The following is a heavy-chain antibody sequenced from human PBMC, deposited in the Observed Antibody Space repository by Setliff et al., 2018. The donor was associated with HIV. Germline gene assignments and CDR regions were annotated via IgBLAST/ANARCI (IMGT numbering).Heavy chain of an antibody. J-gene: IGHJ4*02. CDR3: VGLRYFDWNKDY. V-gene: IGHV1-18*01. Sequence: SVKVSCKASGYTFTSYGISWVRQAPGQGLEWMGWISAYNGNTNYAQKFQGRVTITTDESTSTAYMELSSLRSEDTAVYYCVGLRYFDWNKDYWGQGTLVTVSS. CDR1: GYTFTSYG. CDR2: ISAYNGNT. D-gene: IGHD3-9*01.